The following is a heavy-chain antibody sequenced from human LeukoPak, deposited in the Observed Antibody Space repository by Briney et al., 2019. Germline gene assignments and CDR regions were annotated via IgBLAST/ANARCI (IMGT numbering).Heavy chain of an antibody. CDR3: ARGKWSSGWYFDY. J-gene: IGHJ4*02. CDR1: GGSFSGYY. CDR2: INHSGST. D-gene: IGHD6-19*01. V-gene: IGHV4-34*01. Sequence: PSETLSLTCAVYGGSFSGYYWSWIRQPPGKGLEWIGEINHSGSTNYNPFLKSRVTISVDTSKNQFSLKLSSVTAADTAVYYCARGKWSSGWYFDYWGQGTLVTVSS.